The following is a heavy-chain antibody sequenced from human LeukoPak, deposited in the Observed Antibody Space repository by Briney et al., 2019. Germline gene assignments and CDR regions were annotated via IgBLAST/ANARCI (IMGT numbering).Heavy chain of an antibody. CDR3: ARLYYYGSGSKLGNY. Sequence: SETLSLTCAVSGGSISSSSGNCWTWVRQPPGKGLEWIGEINHSGSTNYNPSLKSRVTISVDTSKNQFSLKLSSVTAADTAVYYCARLYYYGSGSKLGNYWGQGTLVTVSS. D-gene: IGHD3-10*01. CDR1: GGSISSSSGNC. J-gene: IGHJ4*02. CDR2: INHSGST. V-gene: IGHV4-4*02.